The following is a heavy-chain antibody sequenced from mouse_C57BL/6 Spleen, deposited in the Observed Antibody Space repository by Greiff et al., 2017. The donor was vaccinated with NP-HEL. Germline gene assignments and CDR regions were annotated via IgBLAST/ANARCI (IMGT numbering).Heavy chain of an antibody. V-gene: IGHV14-4*01. CDR3: TSHYYGSSPAWFAY. Sequence: EVQLQQSGAELVRPGASVKLSCTASGFHIKDDYMHWVKQRPEQGLEWLGWIDPENGDTDDASKYQGKDTITAELSSNAAYLQLSSLTSEDTAVYYCTSHYYGSSPAWFAYWGQGTLVTVSA. CDR2: IDPENGDT. D-gene: IGHD1-1*01. CDR1: GFHIKDDY. J-gene: IGHJ3*01.